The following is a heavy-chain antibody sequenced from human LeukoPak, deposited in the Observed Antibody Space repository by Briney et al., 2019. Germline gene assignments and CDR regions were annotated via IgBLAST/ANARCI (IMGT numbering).Heavy chain of an antibody. CDR3: AKAIAVLRYFDWLVSWFDP. Sequence: GGSLRLSCAASGFTFSSHAMSWVRQAPGKGLEWVSAISGSGGSTYYADSVKGRFTISRDNSKNTLYLQMNSLRAEDTAVYYCAKAIAVLRYFDWLVSWFDPWGQGTLVTVSS. D-gene: IGHD3-9*01. J-gene: IGHJ5*02. CDR2: ISGSGGST. V-gene: IGHV3-23*01. CDR1: GFTFSSHA.